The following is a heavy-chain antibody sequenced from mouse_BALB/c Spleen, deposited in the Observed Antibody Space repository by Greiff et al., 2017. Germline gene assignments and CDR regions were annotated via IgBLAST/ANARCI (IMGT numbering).Heavy chain of an antibody. Sequence: EVKLQESGPGLVKPSQSLSLTCTVTGYSITSDYAWNWIRQFPGNKLEWMGYISYSGSTSYNPSLKSRISITRDTSKNQFFLQLNSVTTEDTATYYCASNWYYFDYWGQGTTLTVSA. J-gene: IGHJ2*01. CDR2: ISYSGST. CDR1: GYSITSDYA. V-gene: IGHV3-2*02. CDR3: ASNWYYFDY. D-gene: IGHD4-1*01.